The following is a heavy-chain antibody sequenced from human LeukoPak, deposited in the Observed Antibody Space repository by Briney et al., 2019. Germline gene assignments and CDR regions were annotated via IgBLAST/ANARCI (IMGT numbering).Heavy chain of an antibody. CDR1: GGSFSAYY. Sequence: SETLSLTCAVYGGSFSAYYRSWIRQPPGKGLEWIGEINHSGSTNYNPSLKSRVTISVDTSKNQFSLKLNSVTAADTAVYYCARRFGAWLSCDYWGQGTLVTVSS. J-gene: IGHJ4*02. CDR2: INHSGST. V-gene: IGHV4-34*01. CDR3: ARRFGAWLSCDY. D-gene: IGHD5-24*01.